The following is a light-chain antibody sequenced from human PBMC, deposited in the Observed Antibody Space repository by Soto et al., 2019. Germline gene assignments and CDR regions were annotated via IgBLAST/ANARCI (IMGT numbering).Light chain of an antibody. CDR3: CSYTASDIWV. V-gene: IGLV2-11*01. Sequence: QSVLTQPPSVSGSPGQSVTISCTATTTDIDNYDSVSWYQQAPGTAPKLIISAVSQRPSGVPDRFSGSKSGNTASLTISGLQADDEADYFCCSYTASDIWVFGGGTKLTVL. J-gene: IGLJ3*02. CDR1: TTDIDNYDS. CDR2: AVS.